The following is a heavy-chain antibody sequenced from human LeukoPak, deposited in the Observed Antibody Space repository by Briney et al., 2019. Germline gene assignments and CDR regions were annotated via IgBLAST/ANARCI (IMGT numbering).Heavy chain of an antibody. J-gene: IGHJ3*02. D-gene: IGHD6-13*01. V-gene: IGHV3-23*01. CDR3: ARGTIADDAFDI. CDR1: GFTFSSYA. Sequence: GGSLRLSCAASGFTFSSYAMSWVRQAPGKGLEWVSAISGSGGSTYYADSVKGRFTISRDNSKNTLYLQMNSLRAEDTAVYYCARGTIADDAFDIWGQGTMVTVSS. CDR2: ISGSGGST.